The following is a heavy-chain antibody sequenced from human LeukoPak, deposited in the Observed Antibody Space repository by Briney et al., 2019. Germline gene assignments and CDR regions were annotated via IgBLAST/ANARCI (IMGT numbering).Heavy chain of an antibody. CDR1: GGSISSGGYS. Sequence: SQTLSLTCAVSGGSISSGGYSWSWIRQPPGKGLEWIGYIYHSESPNYNPSLNSRVTISVDTSKNQFSLRLSSVTAADMAVYYCARWVGGYFDYWGQGTLVTVSS. CDR3: ARWVGGYFDY. D-gene: IGHD1-26*01. J-gene: IGHJ4*02. V-gene: IGHV4-30-2*01. CDR2: IYHSESP.